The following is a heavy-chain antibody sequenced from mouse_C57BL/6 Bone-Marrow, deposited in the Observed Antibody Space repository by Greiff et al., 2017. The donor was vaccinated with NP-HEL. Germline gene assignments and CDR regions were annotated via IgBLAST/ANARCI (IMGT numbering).Heavy chain of an antibody. D-gene: IGHD2-3*01. CDR3: ARLYDGYYDWFAY. CDR1: GYTFTDYN. CDR2: INPNNGGT. J-gene: IGHJ3*01. Sequence: VQLQQSGPELVKPGASVKIPCKASGYTFTDYNMDWVKQSHGKSLEWIGDINPNNGGTIYNQKFKGKATVTVDKSSSTAYMELRSLTSEDTAVYYCARLYDGYYDWFAYWGQGTLVTVSA. V-gene: IGHV1-18*01.